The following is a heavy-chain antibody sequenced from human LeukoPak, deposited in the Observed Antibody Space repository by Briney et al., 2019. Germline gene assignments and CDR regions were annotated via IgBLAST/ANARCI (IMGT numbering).Heavy chain of an antibody. CDR2: IYTSGST. CDR1: GGSISSYY. Sequence: SETLSLTCTVSGGSISSYYWSWIRQPAGKGLEWIGRIYTSGSTNYNPSLKSRVTMSVDTSKNQFSLKLSSVTAADTAVYYCARAVGIAARRLYYYYYMDVWGKGTTVTVSS. D-gene: IGHD6-6*01. CDR3: ARAVGIAARRLYYYYYMDV. V-gene: IGHV4-4*07. J-gene: IGHJ6*03.